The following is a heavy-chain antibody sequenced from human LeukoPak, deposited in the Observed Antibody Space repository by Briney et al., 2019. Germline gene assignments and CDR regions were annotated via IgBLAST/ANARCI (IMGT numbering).Heavy chain of an antibody. CDR3: ARGATYSSGFID. CDR1: GGSISSYY. D-gene: IGHD6-19*01. Sequence: SETLSLTCTVSGGSISSYYWSWIRQPPGKGLEWIGYIYYSGSTKYNPSLKSRVTISVDTSKNQSSLKLSSVTAADTAVYYCARGATYSSGFIDWGQGTLVTVSS. J-gene: IGHJ4*02. V-gene: IGHV4-59*01. CDR2: IYYSGST.